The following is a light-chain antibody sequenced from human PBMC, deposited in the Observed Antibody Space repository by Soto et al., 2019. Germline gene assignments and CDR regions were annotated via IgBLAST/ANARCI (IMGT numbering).Light chain of an antibody. CDR1: QNIDNY. CDR3: QQSYGTPRT. CDR2: AAS. V-gene: IGKV1-39*01. Sequence: DVQLTHSPSFLSASVVERVTITFRASQNIDNYLNWYQHKPGKAPKLLIYAASSLESGVPSRFSGSGSGTDFTLTISSLQPEDFLTYYCQQSYGTPRTFGQGTKVDIK. J-gene: IGKJ1*01.